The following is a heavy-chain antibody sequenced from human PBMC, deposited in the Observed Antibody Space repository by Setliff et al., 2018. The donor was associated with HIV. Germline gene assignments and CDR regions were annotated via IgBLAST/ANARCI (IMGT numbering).Heavy chain of an antibody. CDR1: GGSFSDYY. CDR3: ARVSKTDWYSIPRDYYHHRDV. CDR2: INHSGRT. D-gene: IGHD3-9*01. Sequence: PSATLSLPCAVYGGSFSDYYWSWIRQPPGKGLEWIGEINHSGRTIQSPSLGSRVTISIETSKNKFSLKRSSVSAADTAVYYCARVSKTDWYSIPRDYYHHRDVGGKGTTVTVSS. V-gene: IGHV4-34*01. J-gene: IGHJ6*03.